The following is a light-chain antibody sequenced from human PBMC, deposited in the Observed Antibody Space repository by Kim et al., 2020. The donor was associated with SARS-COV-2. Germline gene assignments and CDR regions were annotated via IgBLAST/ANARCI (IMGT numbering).Light chain of an antibody. V-gene: IGKV3-15*01. CDR3: QQFNNWPWT. CDR2: GAS. CDR1: ESVTRN. Sequence: EKVMTQSPATLSVSPGERATLSCRASESVTRNVAWYQQKPGQAPRLLIYGASTRATGIPARFSGSGSGTDFTLTISSLQSEDFAVYYCQQFNNWPWTFGQGTKVDI. J-gene: IGKJ1*01.